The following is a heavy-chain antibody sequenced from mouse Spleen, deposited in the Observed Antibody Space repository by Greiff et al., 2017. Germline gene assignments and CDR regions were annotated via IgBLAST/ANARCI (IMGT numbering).Heavy chain of an antibody. CDR1: GFNIKDYY. V-gene: IGHV14-2*01. D-gene: IGHD1-1*01. J-gene: IGHJ4*01. Sequence: DVKLQQSGAELVKPGASVKLSCTASGFNIKDYYMHWVKQRTEQGLEWIGRIDPEDGETKYAPKFQGKATITADTSSNTAYLQLSSLTSEDTAVYYCAYYYGSSLYYAMDYWGQGTSVTVSS. CDR3: AYYYGSSLYYAMDY. CDR2: IDPEDGET.